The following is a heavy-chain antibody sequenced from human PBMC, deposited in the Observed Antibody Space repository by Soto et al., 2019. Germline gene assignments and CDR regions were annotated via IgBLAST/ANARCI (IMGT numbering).Heavy chain of an antibody. D-gene: IGHD3-3*01. CDR2: ISCYNGKT. V-gene: IGHV1-18*01. J-gene: IGHJ6*02. Sequence: QVQVVQSGDEVKETGASVRVSCKTSGYSFTAYGISWVRQAPGQGLEWMGWISCYNGKTKYAQKVQGRVTMTTDTSTSTAYMEVTSLRSDDTAIYYGARDAPPPELRFLQWHNYDYNGMDVWGQGTTVTVSS. CDR1: GYSFTAYG. CDR3: ARDAPPPELRFLQWHNYDYNGMDV.